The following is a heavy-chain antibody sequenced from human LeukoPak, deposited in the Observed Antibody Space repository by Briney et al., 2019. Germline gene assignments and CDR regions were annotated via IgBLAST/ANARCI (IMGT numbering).Heavy chain of an antibody. CDR2: INPNSGGT. CDR1: GYTFTRYY. CDR3: ATLYGDYVASDY. J-gene: IGHJ4*02. Sequence: SVQVSCKASGYTFTRYYIHWVRQAPGQGLEWMGWINPNSGGTNYGQKFQGRVTMTRDTSISTAYMDLSRLTSDDTAVYYCATLYGDYVASDYWGQGNVVPVSS. V-gene: IGHV1-2*02. D-gene: IGHD4-17*01.